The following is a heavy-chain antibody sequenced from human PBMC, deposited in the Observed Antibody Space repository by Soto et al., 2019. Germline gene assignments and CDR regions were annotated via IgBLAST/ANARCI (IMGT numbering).Heavy chain of an antibody. Sequence: GASVKVSCKASGGTFSSYAISWVRQAPGQGLEWMGGIIPIFGTANYAQKFQGRVTITADESTSTAYMELSSLRSEDTAVYYCARRGPRIAVAEYYFDYWGQGTLVTVSS. V-gene: IGHV1-69*13. J-gene: IGHJ4*02. D-gene: IGHD6-19*01. CDR3: ARRGPRIAVAEYYFDY. CDR2: IIPIFGTA. CDR1: GGTFSSYA.